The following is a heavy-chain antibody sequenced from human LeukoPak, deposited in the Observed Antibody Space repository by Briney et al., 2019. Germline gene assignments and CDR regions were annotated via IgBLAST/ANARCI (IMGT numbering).Heavy chain of an antibody. D-gene: IGHD3-16*01. V-gene: IGHV3-33*01. CDR1: GFTFSSYG. Sequence: PGGSLRLSCAASGFTFSSYGMHWVRQAPGKGLEWVAVILNDGRQEKYADSVKGRFTISRDNSKNTLFLQMNSLRAEDTAVYYCARNVALGDNALDIWGQGTMVTVS. CDR3: ARNVALGDNALDI. J-gene: IGHJ3*02. CDR2: ILNDGRQE.